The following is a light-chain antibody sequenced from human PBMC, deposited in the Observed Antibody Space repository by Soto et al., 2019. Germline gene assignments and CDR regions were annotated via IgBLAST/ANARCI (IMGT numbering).Light chain of an antibody. CDR2: DVS. Sequence: QSALTQTASASGSPGQSITISCTGTSSDVGGYNYVSWYQQHPGKAPKLMIYDVSNRPSGVSNRFSGSKSGNTASLTISGLQAEDEADYYCSSYTSSSVVFGGGTKLTVL. CDR3: SSYTSSSVV. V-gene: IGLV2-14*01. CDR1: SSDVGGYNY. J-gene: IGLJ2*01.